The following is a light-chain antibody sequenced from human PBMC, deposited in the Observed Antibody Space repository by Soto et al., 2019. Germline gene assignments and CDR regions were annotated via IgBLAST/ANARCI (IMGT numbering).Light chain of an antibody. CDR2: DNY. CDR3: GTWDSSLIGGGGV. V-gene: IGLV1-51*01. CDR1: NSNIGNNY. Sequence: QSVLTQPPSVSAAPGQRVTISCSGSNSNIGNNYVSWYQQLPGTTPKLLIYDNYNRPSGIPDRFSGSKSGTTATLVITGLQTGDEADYFCGTWDSSLIGGGGVFGGGTKLTVL. J-gene: IGLJ2*01.